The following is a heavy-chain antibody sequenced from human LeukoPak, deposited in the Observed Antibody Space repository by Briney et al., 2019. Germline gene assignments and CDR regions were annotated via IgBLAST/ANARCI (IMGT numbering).Heavy chain of an antibody. V-gene: IGHV4-39*01. CDR2: IYYSGST. CDR1: GYSISSSSYY. CDR3: ASGYCSGGSCYLNWFDP. Sequence: SETLSLTCTVSGYSISSSSYYWGWIRQPPGKGLEWIGSIYYSGSTYYNPSLKSRVTISVDTSKNQFSLKLSSVTAADTAVYYCASGYCSGGSCYLNWFDPWGQGTLVTVSS. J-gene: IGHJ5*02. D-gene: IGHD2-15*01.